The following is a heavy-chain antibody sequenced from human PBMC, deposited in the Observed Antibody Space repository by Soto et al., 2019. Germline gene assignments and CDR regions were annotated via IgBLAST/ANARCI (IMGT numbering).Heavy chain of an antibody. CDR1: GGTFSSYA. CDR2: IIPIFGTA. V-gene: IGHV1-69*01. CDR3: ARVDEMSPSLWFGEPVVEGSSSRKIKYYYYGMDV. J-gene: IGHJ6*02. Sequence: QVQLVQSGAEVKKPGSSVKVSCKASGGTFSSYAISWVRQAPGQGLEWMGGIIPIFGTANYAQKFQGRVTITADESTGTAYMELSSLRSEDTAVYYCARVDEMSPSLWFGEPVVEGSSSRKIKYYYYGMDVWGQGTTVTVSS. D-gene: IGHD3-10*01.